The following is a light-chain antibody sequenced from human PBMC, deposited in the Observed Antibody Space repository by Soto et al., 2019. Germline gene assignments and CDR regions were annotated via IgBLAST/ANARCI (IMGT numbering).Light chain of an antibody. Sequence: DIVLTQSPDSLAVCLGERATINCKSSHNILYSSDNKNYLSWYQQRPGQPPKLLFYWASTRESGVPDRFSGSGSGTEFTLTISSLQPDDFATYYCQHYNSYSEAFGQGTKVDIK. J-gene: IGKJ1*01. V-gene: IGKV4-1*01. CDR2: WAS. CDR3: QHYNSYSEA. CDR1: HNILYSSDNKNY.